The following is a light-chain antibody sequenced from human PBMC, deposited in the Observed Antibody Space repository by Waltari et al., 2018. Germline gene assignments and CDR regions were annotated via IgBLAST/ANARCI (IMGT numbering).Light chain of an antibody. CDR3: ATWDNNLKDVV. CDR1: SSNIGNYY. Sequence: QSVLTQPPSVSAAPGQKVTISCSGNSSNIGNYYVSWYYQLPGAAPKLLIYDNNARPSGIPDRFSASKSGTSATLGITGLQTGDEAYYYCATWDNNLKDVVFGGGTKLTVL. CDR2: DNN. V-gene: IGLV1-51*01. J-gene: IGLJ2*01.